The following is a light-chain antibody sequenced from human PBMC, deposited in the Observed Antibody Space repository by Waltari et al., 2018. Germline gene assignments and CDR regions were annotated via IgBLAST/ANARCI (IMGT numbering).Light chain of an antibody. CDR3: CSYTPNHWV. CDR2: DVT. CDR1: SSDIGGYDY. J-gene: IGLJ3*02. Sequence: QSALTQPASVSGSPGQSITILCTGTSSDIGGYDYVSWYQQHPGNAPKPIIFDVTNRPSGVSDLFSGSTSGNTASLTISGLQADDEAVYYCCSYTPNHWVFGVGTSLTVL. V-gene: IGLV2-14*03.